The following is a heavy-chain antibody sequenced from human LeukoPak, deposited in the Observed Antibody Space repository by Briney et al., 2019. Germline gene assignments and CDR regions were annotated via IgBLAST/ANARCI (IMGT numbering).Heavy chain of an antibody. J-gene: IGHJ4*02. CDR3: ARDRSGGSSWSFDY. CDR1: GGSISNYY. CDR2: IYYSGST. D-gene: IGHD6-13*01. Sequence: KPSETLSLTCTVSGGSISNYYWNWIRQPPGKGLEWIGYIYYSGSTNYNPSLKSRVTISVDTSKNQFSLKLSSVTAADTAVYYCARDRSGGSSWSFDYWGQGTLVTVSS. V-gene: IGHV4-59*01.